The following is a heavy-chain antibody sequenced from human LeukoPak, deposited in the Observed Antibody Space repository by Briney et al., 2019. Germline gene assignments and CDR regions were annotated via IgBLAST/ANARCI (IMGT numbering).Heavy chain of an antibody. CDR1: GFSFSSHW. Sequence: GASVKLSCKAIGFSFSSHWVHWVCQAPGQGLEWLGLINPAGVVTAYAQKFQGRVTVTSDTSAGTIYMELRTLRSEDTAVYYCVREHKYNYKSFDYWGQGTLVTVSS. CDR3: VREHKYNYKSFDY. CDR2: INPAGVVT. J-gene: IGHJ4*02. D-gene: IGHD3-16*01. V-gene: IGHV1-46*01.